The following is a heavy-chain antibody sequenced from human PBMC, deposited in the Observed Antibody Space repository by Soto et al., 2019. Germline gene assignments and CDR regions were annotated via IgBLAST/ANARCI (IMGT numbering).Heavy chain of an antibody. CDR1: GFSLSSSEVG. D-gene: IGHD6-13*01. CDR3: AHSRVFDWFDP. V-gene: IGHV2-5*01. Sequence: QITLKESGPTLVKPKQTLTLTCTFSGFSLSSSEVGVGWIRQPPGKALEWLALIFWNDDERYNPSLKSRLTITKDISKNQVVLTMTNMDPVDTATYYCAHSRVFDWFDPWGQGTLVTVSS. J-gene: IGHJ5*02. CDR2: IFWNDDE.